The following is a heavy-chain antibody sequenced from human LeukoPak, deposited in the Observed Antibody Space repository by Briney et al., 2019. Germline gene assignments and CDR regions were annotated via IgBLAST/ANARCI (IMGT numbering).Heavy chain of an antibody. CDR1: GYTFTSYY. D-gene: IGHD5-18*01. J-gene: IGHJ4*02. CDR2: INPTGGST. V-gene: IGHV1-2*06. CDR3: ASAAMVTSPFDY. Sequence: ASVKVSCKASGYTFTSYYMHWVRQAPGQGLEWMGLINPTGGSTGYAQKFQGRVTMTRDTSISTAYMELSRLRSDDTAVYYCASAAMVTSPFDYWGQGTLVTVSS.